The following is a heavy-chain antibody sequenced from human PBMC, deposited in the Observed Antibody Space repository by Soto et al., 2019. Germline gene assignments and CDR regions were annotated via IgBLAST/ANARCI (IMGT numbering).Heavy chain of an antibody. Sequence: TSETLSLTCTVSGGSISSGDYYWSWIRQPPGKGLEWIGYIYYSGSTYYNLSLRSRVTISVDTSKNQFSLKLSSVTAADTAVYYCARESAPKWFDPWGQGTLVTV. CDR2: IYYSGST. V-gene: IGHV4-30-4*01. J-gene: IGHJ5*02. CDR3: ARESAPKWFDP. CDR1: GGSISSGDYY.